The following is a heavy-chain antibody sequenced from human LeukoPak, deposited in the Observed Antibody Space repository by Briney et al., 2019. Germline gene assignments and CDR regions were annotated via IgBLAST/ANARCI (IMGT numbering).Heavy chain of an antibody. Sequence: PSETLSLTCAVYGGSFSGYYWSWIRQPPGKGLEWIGEINHSGSTNSNPSLKSRVTISVDTSKSQFSLKLSSVTAADTAMYYCARRLLGYCSGGSCYSGYFQHWGQGTLVTVSS. V-gene: IGHV4-34*01. D-gene: IGHD2-15*01. CDR3: ARRLLGYCSGGSCYSGYFQH. CDR1: GGSFSGYY. CDR2: INHSGST. J-gene: IGHJ1*01.